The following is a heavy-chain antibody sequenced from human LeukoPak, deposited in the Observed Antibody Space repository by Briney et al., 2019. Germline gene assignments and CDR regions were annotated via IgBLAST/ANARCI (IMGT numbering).Heavy chain of an antibody. CDR2: IHTSGST. CDR3: ARGPHYYDSSGIDAFDI. Sequence: SETLSLTCTVSGGSISSYYWSWIRQPAGKGLEWIGRIHTSGSTNYNPSLKSRVTMSVDTSKNQFSLKLSSVTAADTAVYYCARGPHYYDSSGIDAFDIWGQGTMVTVSS. D-gene: IGHD3-22*01. CDR1: GGSISSYY. V-gene: IGHV4-4*07. J-gene: IGHJ3*02.